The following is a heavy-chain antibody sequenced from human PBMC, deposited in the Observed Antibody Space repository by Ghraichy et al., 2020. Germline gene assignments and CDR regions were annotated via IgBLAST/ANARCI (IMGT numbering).Heavy chain of an antibody. Sequence: GGSLRLSCAASGFTFSSYSMNWVRQAPGKGLEWVSYISSSSSTIYYADSVKGRFTISRDNAKNSLYLQMNSLRAEDTAVYYCARGGYSYGYGYWGQGTLVTVSS. CDR2: ISSSSSTI. CDR1: GFTFSSYS. J-gene: IGHJ4*02. D-gene: IGHD5-18*01. CDR3: ARGGYSYGYGY. V-gene: IGHV3-48*01.